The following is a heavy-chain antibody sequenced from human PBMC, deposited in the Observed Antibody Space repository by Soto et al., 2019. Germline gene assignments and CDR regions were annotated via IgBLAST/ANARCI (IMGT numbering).Heavy chain of an antibody. Sequence: QVQLVQSGAEVKKPGASVKVSCKASGYTFTSYDINWVRQATGQGLEWMGWMNPNSGNTGYAQKFQGRVTMTRNTSMSTAYMELSSLRSEDTAVYYCARFRQAVAGKNWFDPWGQGTLVTVSS. CDR1: GYTFTSYD. J-gene: IGHJ5*02. CDR3: ARFRQAVAGKNWFDP. D-gene: IGHD6-19*01. V-gene: IGHV1-8*01. CDR2: MNPNSGNT.